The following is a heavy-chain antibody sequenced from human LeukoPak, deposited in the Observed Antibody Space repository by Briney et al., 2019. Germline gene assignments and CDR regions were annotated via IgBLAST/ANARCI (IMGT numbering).Heavy chain of an antibody. CDR3: ARDGGYSSSAHDY. D-gene: IGHD6-6*01. Sequence: PSETLSLTCTVSGGSISSGSYYWSWLRPPAGQGLEWIGRIYPSGSTNYNPSLKSRVTISVDTSKNQFSLKLSSVTAADTAVYYCARDGGYSSSAHDYWGQGTLVTVSS. J-gene: IGHJ4*02. CDR1: GGSISSGSYY. V-gene: IGHV4-61*02. CDR2: IYPSGST.